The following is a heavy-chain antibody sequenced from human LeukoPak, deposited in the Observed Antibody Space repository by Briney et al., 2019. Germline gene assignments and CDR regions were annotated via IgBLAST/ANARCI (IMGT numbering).Heavy chain of an antibody. CDR2: IWYDGSNK. CDR1: GFTFSSYG. V-gene: IGHV3-33*01. CDR3: ARDRALFLSYYGMDV. J-gene: IGHJ6*04. Sequence: PGRSLRLSCAASGFTFSSYGMHWVRQAPGKGLEWVAVIWYDGSNKYYADSVKGRFTISRDNSKNTLYLQMNSLRAEDTAVYYCARDRALFLSYYGMDVWGKGTTVTVSS.